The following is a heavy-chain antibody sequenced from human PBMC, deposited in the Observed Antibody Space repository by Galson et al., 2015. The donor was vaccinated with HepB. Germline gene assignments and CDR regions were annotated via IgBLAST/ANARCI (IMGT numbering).Heavy chain of an antibody. J-gene: IGHJ4*02. CDR3: ARDFGTGTAIDY. CDR1: GFTFSSYG. Sequence: SLRLSCAASGFTFSSYGMHWVRQAPGKGLEWVAVIWYDGSNKYYADSVKGRFTISRDNSKNTLYLQMNSLRAEDTAVYYCARDFGTGTAIDYWGQGTLVTVSS. CDR2: IWYDGSNK. V-gene: IGHV3-33*01. D-gene: IGHD1-1*01.